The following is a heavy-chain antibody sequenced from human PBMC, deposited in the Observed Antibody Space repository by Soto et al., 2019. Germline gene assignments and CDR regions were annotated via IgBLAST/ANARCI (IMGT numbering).Heavy chain of an antibody. CDR2: VSDSGITT. Sequence: GVSLRLCCAASGFTFSDYAMAWVRQAPGKGLEWVSGVSDSGITTRYSDTVKGRFTISRDNSKNTLSLQMKSLTAADTAVYYCAKEARRRGIVGQLVAWGLGTLVTVSS. D-gene: IGHD6-13*01. CDR1: GFTFSDYA. CDR3: AKEARRRGIVGQLVA. V-gene: IGHV3-23*01. J-gene: IGHJ5*02.